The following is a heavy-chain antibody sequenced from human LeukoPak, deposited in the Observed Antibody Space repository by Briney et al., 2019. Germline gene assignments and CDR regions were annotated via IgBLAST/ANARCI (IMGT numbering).Heavy chain of an antibody. V-gene: IGHV4-31*03. D-gene: IGHD5-24*01. CDR3: ARVSGWLQPFDY. CDR1: GCSISSGGYY. CDR2: IYYSWST. J-gene: IGHJ4*02. Sequence: SETLSLTCTVSGCSISSGGYYWSWIRQHPGKGLEWIGYIYYSWSTYYNPSLKSRVTISVYTSKNQFSLKLSSVTAADTAVYYCARVSGWLQPFDYWGQGTLVTVSS.